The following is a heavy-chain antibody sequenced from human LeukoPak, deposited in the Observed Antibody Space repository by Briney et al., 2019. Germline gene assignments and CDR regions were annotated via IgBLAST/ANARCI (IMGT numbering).Heavy chain of an antibody. CDR2: ISSSSRTI. CDR1: GFTFSSYW. CDR3: ARDRGGTDDFWSGYYTGYFDY. V-gene: IGHV3-48*01. D-gene: IGHD3-3*01. J-gene: IGHJ4*02. Sequence: PGGSLRLSCAASGFTFSSYWMHWVRQGPGKGLEWVSYISSSSRTIYYADSVKGRFTISRDNAKNSLYLQMNSLRAEDTAVFYCARDRGGTDDFWSGYYTGYFDYWGQGTLVTVSS.